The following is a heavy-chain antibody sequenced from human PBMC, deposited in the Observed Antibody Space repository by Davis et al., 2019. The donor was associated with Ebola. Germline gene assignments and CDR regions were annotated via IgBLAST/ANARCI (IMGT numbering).Heavy chain of an antibody. D-gene: IGHD5-18*01. CDR3: ARSPSDTAMVGYFDY. V-gene: IGHV3-23*01. Sequence: PGGSLRLSCAASGFTFSSYAMSWVRQAPGKGLEWVSAISGSGDSTYYVDSVKGRFTISRDNSKNTLYLQMNSLRAEDTAVYYCARSPSDTAMVGYFDYWGQGTLVTVSS. J-gene: IGHJ4*02. CDR1: GFTFSSYA. CDR2: ISGSGDST.